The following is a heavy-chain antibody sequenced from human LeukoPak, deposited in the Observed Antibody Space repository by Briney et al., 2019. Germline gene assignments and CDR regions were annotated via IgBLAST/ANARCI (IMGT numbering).Heavy chain of an antibody. D-gene: IGHD5-18*01. Sequence: PGGSLRLSCAASGFTFSSYGMHWVRQAPGKGLEWVAVISYDGSNKYYADSVKGRFTISRDNSKNTLYLQMNSLRAEDTAVYYCAKGRDVDTATDYWGQGTLVTVSS. CDR2: ISYDGSNK. CDR1: GFTFSSYG. CDR3: AKGRDVDTATDY. V-gene: IGHV3-30*18. J-gene: IGHJ4*02.